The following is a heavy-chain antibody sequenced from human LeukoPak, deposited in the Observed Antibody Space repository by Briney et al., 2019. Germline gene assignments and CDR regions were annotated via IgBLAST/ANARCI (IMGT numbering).Heavy chain of an antibody. J-gene: IGHJ5*02. CDR3: ARVIDVGWFDP. CDR2: IYHSGST. D-gene: IGHD2/OR15-2a*01. CDR1: GYSISSGYY. Sequence: PSETLSLTCTVSGYSISSGYYWGWIRQPPGKGLEWIGSIYHSGSTYYNPSLKSRVTISVDTSKNQFSLKLSSVTAADTAVYYCARVIDVGWFDPWGQGTLVTVSS. V-gene: IGHV4-38-2*02.